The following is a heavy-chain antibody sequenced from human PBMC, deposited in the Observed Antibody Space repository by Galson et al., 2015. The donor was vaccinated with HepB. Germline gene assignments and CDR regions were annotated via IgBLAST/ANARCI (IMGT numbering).Heavy chain of an antibody. Sequence: LRLSCAASGFTFSNVWMSWVRQAPGKGLEWVGRIRSKTDGETTDFAAPVRGRFTISRDDSKNTLYLQMNSLKIEDTAVYYCTTAQLSAYYYDTRGYYDYFDYWGQGTLATVSP. CDR2: IRSKTDGETT. V-gene: IGHV3-15*01. J-gene: IGHJ4*02. CDR1: GFTFSNVW. D-gene: IGHD3-22*01. CDR3: TTAQLSAYYYDTRGYYDYFDY.